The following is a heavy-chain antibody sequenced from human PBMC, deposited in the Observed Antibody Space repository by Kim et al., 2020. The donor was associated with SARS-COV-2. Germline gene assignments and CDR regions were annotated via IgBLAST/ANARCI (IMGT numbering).Heavy chain of an antibody. V-gene: IGHV3-15*01. CDR3: TPGYGMDV. Sequence: GTTDDAAPVKGRFTISRDDSKNTLYLQMNSRKTEDTAVYYCTPGYGMDVWGQGATVTVSS. J-gene: IGHJ6*02. CDR2: GTT.